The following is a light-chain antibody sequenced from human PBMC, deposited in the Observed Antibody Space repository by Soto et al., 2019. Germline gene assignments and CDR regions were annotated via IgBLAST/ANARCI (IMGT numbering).Light chain of an antibody. V-gene: IGLV2-11*01. CDR2: GVS. CDR3: QSYDSSLSGYV. Sequence: QSALTQPRSVSGSPGQSVTISCTGTSSDVGGYNYVSWYQHHPGKAPKLMIYGVSKRPSGVPDRFSGSKSGNTASLTISGLQAEDEADYYCQSYDSSLSGYVLGTGTKLTVL. J-gene: IGLJ1*01. CDR1: SSDVGGYNY.